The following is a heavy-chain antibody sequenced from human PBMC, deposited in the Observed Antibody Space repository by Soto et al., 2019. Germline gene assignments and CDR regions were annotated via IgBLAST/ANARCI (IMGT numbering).Heavy chain of an antibody. V-gene: IGHV3-23*01. D-gene: IGHD3-16*01. CDR3: AKGGSPSSSFPEY. CDR2: ITGGGDI. Sequence: GGSLRLSCAASGFTFSTYGMNWVRQAPGKGLGWVSLITGGGDIYYTDSVKGRFTISRDNSKNTVFLIMNSLRAEDTAVFYCAKGGSPSSSFPEYWGPGTLVTVSS. CDR1: GFTFSTYG. J-gene: IGHJ4*02.